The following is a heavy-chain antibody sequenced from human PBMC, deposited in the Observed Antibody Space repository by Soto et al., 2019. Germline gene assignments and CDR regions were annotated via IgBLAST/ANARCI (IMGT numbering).Heavy chain of an antibody. CDR2: IIPIFGTA. D-gene: IGHD6-19*01. J-gene: IGHJ4*02. V-gene: IGHV1-69*06. CDR1: GGTFSSYA. CDR3: ARVGAVAGTADY. Sequence: SVKVSCKASGGTFSSYAISWVRQAPGQGLEWMGGIIPIFGTANYAQKFQGRVTITADKSTSTAYMEPSSLGSEDTAVYYCARVGAVAGTADYWGQRTLVTVSS.